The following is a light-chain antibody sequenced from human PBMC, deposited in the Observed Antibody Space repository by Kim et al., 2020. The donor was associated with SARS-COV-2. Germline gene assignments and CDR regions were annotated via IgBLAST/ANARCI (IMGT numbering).Light chain of an antibody. Sequence: GQRVTSSCSGTAANIVHNPVSWDQRLPGTAPKLLIYGNDERPSRVPYRFSGSKSGTSASLAIIGLQSDDEADYYCAAWDDSLNGRMFGGGTQLTVL. CDR3: AAWDDSLNGRM. CDR2: GND. V-gene: IGLV1-44*01. J-gene: IGLJ3*02. CDR1: AANIVHNP.